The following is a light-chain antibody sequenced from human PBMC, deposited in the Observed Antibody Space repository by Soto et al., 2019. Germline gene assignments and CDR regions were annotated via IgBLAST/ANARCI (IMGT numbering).Light chain of an antibody. CDR2: SNN. J-gene: IGLJ2*01. CDR1: SSNIGSNT. V-gene: IGLV1-44*01. CDR3: AAWDDSLSGVL. Sequence: QPVLTQPPSASGTPGQRVTISCSGSSSNIGSNTVNWYQELPGTAPKVLIYSNNQRPSGVPDRFSGSKSGTSASLAISGLQSEDEADYYCAAWDDSLSGVLFGGGTKLTVL.